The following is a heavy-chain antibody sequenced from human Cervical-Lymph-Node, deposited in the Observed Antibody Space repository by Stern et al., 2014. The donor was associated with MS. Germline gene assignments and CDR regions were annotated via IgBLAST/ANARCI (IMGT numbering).Heavy chain of an antibody. CDR1: GGSISSGSYY. D-gene: IGHD6-13*01. V-gene: IGHV4-61*02. J-gene: IGHJ4*02. CDR3: ARASAAAYDY. Sequence: QVQLQESGPGLVKPSQTLSLTCTVSGGSISSGSYYWSWIRQPAGKGLEWIGRIYTSGPTNYNPSLKSRVTLSMDTSKNQLRLKLPSVTAADTAVYYCARASAAAYDYWGQGTLVTVSS. CDR2: IYTSGPT.